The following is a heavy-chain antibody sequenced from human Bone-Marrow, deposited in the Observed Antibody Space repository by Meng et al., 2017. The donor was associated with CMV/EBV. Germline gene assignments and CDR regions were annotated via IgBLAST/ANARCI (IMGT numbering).Heavy chain of an antibody. D-gene: IGHD3-10*01. Sequence: SETLSLTCAVCGGSFSGYYWSWIRQPPGKGLEWIGEINHSGSTNYNPSLKSRVTISVDTSKNQFSLKLSSVTAADTAVYYCERYSRVYYYGSGSYAPYYYGMDVWGQGTTVTVSS. J-gene: IGHJ6*02. CDR2: INHSGST. CDR3: ERYSRVYYYGSGSYAPYYYGMDV. V-gene: IGHV4-34*01. CDR1: GGSFSGYY.